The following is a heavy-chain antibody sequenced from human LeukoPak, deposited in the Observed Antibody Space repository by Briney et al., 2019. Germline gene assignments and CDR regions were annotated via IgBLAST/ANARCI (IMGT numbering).Heavy chain of an antibody. CDR1: GFTFSSYS. V-gene: IGHV3-48*04. J-gene: IGHJ4*02. Sequence: GGSLRLSCAASGFTFSSYSMNWVRQAPGKGLEWVSYISSSSSSIYYADSVKGRFTISRDNAKNSLYLQMNSLRAEDTAVYYCAYGSGNYYSLYFDFWGPGTLVTVSS. CDR2: ISSSSSSI. CDR3: AYGSGNYYSLYFDF. D-gene: IGHD3-10*01.